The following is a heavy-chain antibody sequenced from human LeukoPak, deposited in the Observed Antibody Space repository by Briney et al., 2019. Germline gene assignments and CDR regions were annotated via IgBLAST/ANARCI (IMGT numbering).Heavy chain of an antibody. CDR1: GGSISSGDYY. CDR3: TRAAGDGDY. V-gene: IGHV4-30-4*08. D-gene: IGHD3-10*01. J-gene: IGHJ4*02. Sequence: SETLSLTCTVSGGSISSGDYYWSWIRQPPGRGLEWIGYIHYSGTTYYNPSLKSRLTISVDASKNQFSLKLSSVTAADTAVYYCTRAAGDGDYWGQGTLVIVSS. CDR2: IHYSGTT.